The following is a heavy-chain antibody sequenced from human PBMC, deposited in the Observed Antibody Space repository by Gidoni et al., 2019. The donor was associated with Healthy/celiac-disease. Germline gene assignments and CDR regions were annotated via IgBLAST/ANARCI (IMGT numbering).Heavy chain of an antibody. Sequence: QVQLQESGPGLVKPSETLSLTCTVSGGSISSYYWSWIRQPPGKGLEWIGYIYYSGSTNYNPSLKRRVTISVDTSKNQFSLKLSSVTAADTAVYYCARTLVVVAATLEDHNWFDPWGQGTLVTVSS. CDR1: GGSISSYY. V-gene: IGHV4-59*01. J-gene: IGHJ5*02. CDR2: IYYSGST. D-gene: IGHD2-15*01. CDR3: ARTLVVVAATLEDHNWFDP.